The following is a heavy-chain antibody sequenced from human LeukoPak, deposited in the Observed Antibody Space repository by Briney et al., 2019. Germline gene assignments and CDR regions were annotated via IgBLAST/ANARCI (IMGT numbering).Heavy chain of an antibody. CDR3: ARDQHRDAFDY. CDR1: GFAFSSYD. CDR2: IGHAGDT. J-gene: IGHJ4*02. Sequence: PGGSLRLSCAASGFAFSSYDMHWVRQVSGKGLEWVSAIGHAGDTYYADSVKGRFTISRDNAKNSLYLQMNSLRDEDTAVYYCARDQHRDAFDYWGQGTLVTVSS. V-gene: IGHV3-13*01. D-gene: IGHD1-14*01.